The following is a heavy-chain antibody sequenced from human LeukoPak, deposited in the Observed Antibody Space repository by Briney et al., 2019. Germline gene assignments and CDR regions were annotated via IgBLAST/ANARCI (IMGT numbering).Heavy chain of an antibody. CDR1: GFTFSSYW. J-gene: IGHJ4*02. CDR2: IKQDGSEK. V-gene: IGHV3-7*01. D-gene: IGHD3-3*01. CDR3: ARKTENYDFWSGYMDGVYFDY. Sequence: PGGSLRLSCAASGFTFSSYWMSWVRQAPGKGLEWVANIKQDGSEKYYVDSVKGRFTISRDNAKNSLYLQMNSLRAEDTAVYYCARKTENYDFWSGYMDGVYFDYWGQGTLVTVSS.